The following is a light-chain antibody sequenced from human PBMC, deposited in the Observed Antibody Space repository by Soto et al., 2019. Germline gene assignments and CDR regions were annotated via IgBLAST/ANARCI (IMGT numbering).Light chain of an antibody. J-gene: IGKJ4*01. CDR1: QTVRNNY. Sequence: EFVWTQSPGTLSLSLGERATLSCRASQTVRNNYLAWYQKKPGQAPRLLIYDASSRATGIPDRFSGAASGTDFNLTISRLETEDFAVYDCQQLSSYPLTFGGGTKVDIK. CDR3: QQLSSYPLT. CDR2: DAS. V-gene: IGKV3-20*01.